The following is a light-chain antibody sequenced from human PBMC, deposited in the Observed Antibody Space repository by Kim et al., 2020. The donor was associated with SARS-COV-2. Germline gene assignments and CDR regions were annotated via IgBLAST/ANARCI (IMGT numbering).Light chain of an antibody. CDR3: QQYGSSPRT. CDR1: QSVSSSY. V-gene: IGKV3-20*01. CDR2: GAS. J-gene: IGKJ2*01. Sequence: PGERATLSCRASQSVSSSYLAWYQQKPGQAPRLLIYGASSRATGIPDRFSGTGSGTDFTLTISRLEPEDFAVYYCQQYGSSPRTFGQGTKVDIK.